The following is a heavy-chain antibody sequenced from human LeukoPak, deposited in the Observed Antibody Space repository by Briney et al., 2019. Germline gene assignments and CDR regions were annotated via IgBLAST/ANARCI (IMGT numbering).Heavy chain of an antibody. CDR2: ISSSSSYI. D-gene: IGHD6-13*01. CDR1: GFTFSSYS. CDR3: AREEKGQQLGP. V-gene: IGHV3-21*01. J-gene: IGHJ4*02. Sequence: GGSLRLSCAASGFTFSSYSMNWVRQAPGKGLEWVSSISSSSSYIYYADSVKGRFTISRDNAKNSLYLQMSSLRAEDTAVYYCAREEKGQQLGPWGQGTLVTVSS.